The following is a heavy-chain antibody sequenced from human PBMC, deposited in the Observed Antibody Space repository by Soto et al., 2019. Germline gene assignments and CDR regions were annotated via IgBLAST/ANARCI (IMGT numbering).Heavy chain of an antibody. J-gene: IGHJ4*02. V-gene: IGHV3-66*01. CDR1: GFTVSSNY. CDR2: IYSGGST. CDR3: ARVSPSDFWSGYLIDY. D-gene: IGHD3-3*01. Sequence: GGSLRLSCAASGFTVSSNYMSWVRQAPGKGLEWVSVIYSGGSTYYADSVKGRFTISRDNSKNTLYLQMNSLRAEDTAVYYCARVSPSDFWSGYLIDYWGQGTLVTVSS.